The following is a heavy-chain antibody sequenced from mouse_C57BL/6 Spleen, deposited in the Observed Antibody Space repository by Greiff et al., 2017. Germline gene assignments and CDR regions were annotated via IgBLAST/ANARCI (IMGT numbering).Heavy chain of an antibody. V-gene: IGHV10-1*01. CDR1: GFSFNTYA. J-gene: IGHJ4*01. CDR3: VRHEVLRGAMDY. Sequence: EVQGVESGGGLVQPKGSLKLSCAASGFSFNTYAMNWVRQAPGKGLEWVARIRSKSNNYATYYADSVKDRFTISRDDSESMLYLQMNNLKTEDTAMYYCVRHEVLRGAMDYWGQGTSVTVSS. D-gene: IGHD1-1*01. CDR2: IRSKSNNYAT.